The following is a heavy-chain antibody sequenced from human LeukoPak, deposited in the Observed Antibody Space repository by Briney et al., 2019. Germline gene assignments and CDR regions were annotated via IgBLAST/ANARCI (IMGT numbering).Heavy chain of an antibody. CDR1: GGPINGNIYY. CDR2: IYYSGST. Sequence: KASETLSLTCNVSGGPINGNIYYWAWVRQPPGKGLEWIGSIYYSGSTYYNPSLKSRITISVDTSKNQFSLKLSSVTAADTAVYYCARKVPGYYDSSGYPPLDWGQGTLVTVSS. CDR3: ARKVPGYYDSSGYPPLD. J-gene: IGHJ4*02. D-gene: IGHD3-22*01. V-gene: IGHV4-39*07.